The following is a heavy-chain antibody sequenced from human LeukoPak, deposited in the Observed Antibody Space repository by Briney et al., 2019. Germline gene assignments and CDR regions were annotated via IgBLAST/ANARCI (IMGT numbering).Heavy chain of an antibody. Sequence: GASVKVSCEASGYTFTGYYMHWVRQAPGQGLEWMGRINPNSGGTNYAQKFQGRVTMTRDTSISTAYMELSRLRSDDTAVYYCARAAVELLWFGETLGYWGQGTLVTVSS. D-gene: IGHD3-10*01. V-gene: IGHV1-2*06. J-gene: IGHJ4*02. CDR1: GYTFTGYY. CDR3: ARAAVELLWFGETLGY. CDR2: INPNSGGT.